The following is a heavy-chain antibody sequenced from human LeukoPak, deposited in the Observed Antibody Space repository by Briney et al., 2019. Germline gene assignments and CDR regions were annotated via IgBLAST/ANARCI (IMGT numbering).Heavy chain of an antibody. J-gene: IGHJ4*02. CDR3: ARDPFRSSFDS. V-gene: IGHV4-4*07. CDR2: IYISGAT. Sequence: SEILSLTCTVSGGSISNYYWNYIRQPAGKQLEWIGRIYISGATNYNPSLKSRVTMSVDTSKNQFSLKLSYVTAADTAVYYCARDPFRSSFDSWGQGTLVTVSS. CDR1: GGSISNYY. D-gene: IGHD1-26*01.